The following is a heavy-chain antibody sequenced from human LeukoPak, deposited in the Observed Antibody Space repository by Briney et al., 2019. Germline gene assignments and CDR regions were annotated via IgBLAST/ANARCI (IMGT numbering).Heavy chain of an antibody. Sequence: SETLSLTCTVPGGPISSYYWSWIRQPAGKGLEWIGRIYTSGSTNYNPSLKSRVTMSVDTSKNQFSLKLSSVTAADTAVYYCARDIDAYYDFWSGYYPFDYWGQGTLVTVSS. CDR3: ARDIDAYYDFWSGYYPFDY. V-gene: IGHV4-4*07. D-gene: IGHD3-3*01. CDR1: GGPISSYY. J-gene: IGHJ4*02. CDR2: IYTSGST.